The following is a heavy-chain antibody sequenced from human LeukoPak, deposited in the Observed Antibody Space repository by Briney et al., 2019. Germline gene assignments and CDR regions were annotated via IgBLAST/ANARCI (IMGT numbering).Heavy chain of an antibody. J-gene: IGHJ3*02. CDR3: ARDLVTVTKGFDI. V-gene: IGHV4-59*11. Sequence: PSETLSLTCAVSGNSFSSHYWTWIRQAPGRGLEWIGYISYIGTTNYSPSLKSRVAISIDTSKNQFSLKLTSVTTADTAVYYCARDLVTVTKGFDIWGLGTMVSVSS. CDR2: ISYIGTT. CDR1: GNSFSSHY. D-gene: IGHD4-17*01.